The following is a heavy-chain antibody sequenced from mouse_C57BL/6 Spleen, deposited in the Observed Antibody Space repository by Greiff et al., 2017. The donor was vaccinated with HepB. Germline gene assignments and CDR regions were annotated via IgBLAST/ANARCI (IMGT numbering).Heavy chain of an antibody. CDR1: GYTFTSYT. J-gene: IGHJ2*01. CDR3: ARKDLTGSVFDY. CDR2: INPSSGYT. D-gene: IGHD4-1*01. Sequence: LVESGAELARPGASVKMSCKASGYTFTSYTMHWVKQRPGQGLEWIGYINPSSGYTKYNQKFEDKATLTADKSSSTAYMQLSSLTSEDSAVYYCARKDLTGSVFDYWGQGTTLTVSS. V-gene: IGHV1-4*01.